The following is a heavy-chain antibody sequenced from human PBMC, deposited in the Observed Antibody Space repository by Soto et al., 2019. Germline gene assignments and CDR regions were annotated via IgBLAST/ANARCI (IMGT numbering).Heavy chain of an antibody. D-gene: IGHD3-16*02. CDR1: GFTFSSYA. CDR2: ISGSGGST. Sequence: EVQLLESGGGLVQPGGSLRLSCAASGFTFSSYAMSWVHQAPGKGLEWVSAISGSGGSTYYADSVKGRFTISRDNSKNTLYLQMNSLRAEDTAVYYCAKDSDYVWGSYRPFDYWGQGTLVTVSS. J-gene: IGHJ4*02. V-gene: IGHV3-23*01. CDR3: AKDSDYVWGSYRPFDY.